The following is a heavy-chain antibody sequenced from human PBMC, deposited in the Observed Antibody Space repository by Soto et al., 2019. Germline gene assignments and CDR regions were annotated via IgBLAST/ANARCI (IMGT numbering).Heavy chain of an antibody. CDR1: GFTFSSYG. J-gene: IGHJ6*02. V-gene: IGHV3-33*01. D-gene: IGHD3-3*01. CDR2: IWYDGSNK. CDR3: ARSRVVTHSWDYYYYGMDL. Sequence: QVQLVESGGGVVQPGRSLRLSCAASGFTFSSYGMHWVRQAPGKGLEWVAVIWYDGSNKYYADSVKGRFTISRDNSKNTLYLQMNSLRAEDTAVYYCARSRVVTHSWDYYYYGMDLWGQGPTVTVSS.